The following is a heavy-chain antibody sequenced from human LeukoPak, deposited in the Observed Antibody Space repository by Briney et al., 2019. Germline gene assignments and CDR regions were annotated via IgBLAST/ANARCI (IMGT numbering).Heavy chain of an antibody. CDR1: GFTFSSYA. J-gene: IGHJ4*02. V-gene: IGHV3-30*04. Sequence: GGSVRLSCAASGFTFSSYAMHWVRQAPGKGLEWVAVISYDGSNKYYADSVKGRFTISRDNSKNTLYLQMNSLRAEDTAVYYCAREAYYDSSGYYPHWGQGTLVTVSS. CDR2: ISYDGSNK. D-gene: IGHD3-22*01. CDR3: AREAYYDSSGYYPH.